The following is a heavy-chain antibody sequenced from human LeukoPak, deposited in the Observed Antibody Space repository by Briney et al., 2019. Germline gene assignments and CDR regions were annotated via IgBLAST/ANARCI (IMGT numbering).Heavy chain of an antibody. CDR1: GFSFSNYC. CDR3: ARGYGINCASTTCAGAFDI. CDR2: IKQDGSEK. D-gene: IGHD2/OR15-2a*01. J-gene: IGHJ3*02. Sequence: GGSLRLSCEASGFSFSNYCMEWVRQAPGRGLEGVAYIKQDGSEKFYVDSVKGRFTVSRDNARNSLYLQLNSLRDEDTAVYYCARGYGINCASTTCAGAFDIWGPGTMVTVPS. V-gene: IGHV3-7*01.